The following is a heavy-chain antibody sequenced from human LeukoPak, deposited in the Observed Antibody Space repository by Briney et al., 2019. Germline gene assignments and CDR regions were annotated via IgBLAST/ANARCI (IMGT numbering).Heavy chain of an antibody. V-gene: IGHV3-9*01. CDR1: GFTFDDYA. CDR3: AKVYSSGPGTFWYFNL. D-gene: IGHD6-19*01. Sequence: GGSLRLSCAASGFTFDDYAMHWVRQAPGKGLEWVSGISWNSGSIGYADSVKGRFTISRDNAKNSLYLQMNSLRAEDTALYYCAKVYSSGPGTFWYFNLWGRGTLVTVSS. J-gene: IGHJ2*01. CDR2: ISWNSGSI.